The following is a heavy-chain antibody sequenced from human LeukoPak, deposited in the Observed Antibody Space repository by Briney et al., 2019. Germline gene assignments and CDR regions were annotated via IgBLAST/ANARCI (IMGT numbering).Heavy chain of an antibody. V-gene: IGHV4-34*01. CDR1: GGSFSGYY. CDR3: ARGEMITFFLYFDC. CDR2: INHSGST. Sequence: SETLSLTCAVYGGSFSGYYWSWIRQPPGKGLEWIGEINHSGSTNYNPSLKSRVTISVDTSKNQFSLKLSSVTAADTAVYYCARGEMITFFLYFDCWGQGTLVTVSS. D-gene: IGHD3-16*01. J-gene: IGHJ4*02.